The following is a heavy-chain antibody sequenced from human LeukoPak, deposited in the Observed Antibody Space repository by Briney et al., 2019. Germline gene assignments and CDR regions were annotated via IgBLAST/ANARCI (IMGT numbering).Heavy chain of an antibody. CDR1: GGSISSTSYY. CDR2: MLYSGNT. CDR3: ASQYCSGGTCHADY. D-gene: IGHD2-15*01. V-gene: IGHV4-39*07. Sequence: SETLSLTCTVSGGSISSTSYYWGWIRQPPGKGLEWIGSMLYSGNTYYNPSLKSRVTISVDTSKNQFSLKMSSVTAADTAVYYCASQYCSGGTCHADYWGQGTLVTVSS. J-gene: IGHJ4*02.